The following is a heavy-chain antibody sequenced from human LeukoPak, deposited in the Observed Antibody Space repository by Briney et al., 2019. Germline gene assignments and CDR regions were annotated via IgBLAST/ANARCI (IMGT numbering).Heavy chain of an antibody. CDR1: GFTFSSYW. CDR2: IKQDGSEK. J-gene: IGHJ5*02. Sequence: GGALRLSCAASGFTFSSYWMSWVRQAPGKGLEWVANIKQDGSEKYYVDSVKGRFTISRDNAKNSLYLQMNSLRAEDTAVYYCARGRLRGPFWFDPWGQGTLVTVSS. D-gene: IGHD3-16*01. V-gene: IGHV3-7*01. CDR3: ARGRLRGPFWFDP.